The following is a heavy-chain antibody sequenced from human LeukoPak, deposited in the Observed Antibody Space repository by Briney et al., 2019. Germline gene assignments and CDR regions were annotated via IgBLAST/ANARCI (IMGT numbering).Heavy chain of an antibody. D-gene: IGHD4-11*01. J-gene: IGHJ4*02. V-gene: IGHV3-21*01. CDR1: GFTFSSYS. Sequence: GGSLRLSCAASGFTFSSYSMNWVRQARGKGLEWVSSISSSSSYIYYADSVKGRFTISRDNAKNSLYLQMNSLRAEDTAVYYCARGSYSNYGHYWGQGTLVTVSS. CDR2: ISSSSSYI. CDR3: ARGSYSNYGHY.